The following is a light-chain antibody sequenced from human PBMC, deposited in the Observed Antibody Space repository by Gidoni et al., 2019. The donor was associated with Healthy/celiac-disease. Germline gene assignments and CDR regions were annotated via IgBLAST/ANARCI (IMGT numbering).Light chain of an antibody. Sequence: DIQMTQSPSSLSASVGDRVTITCRASQSISSYLNWYQQKPGKAPKLLIYAASSLQRWVPSRFRGRGSGTDFTLTISSLQPEDFATYYCQQSYSTPRTFGQGTKVEIK. CDR3: QQSYSTPRT. CDR2: AAS. CDR1: QSISSY. V-gene: IGKV1-39*01. J-gene: IGKJ1*01.